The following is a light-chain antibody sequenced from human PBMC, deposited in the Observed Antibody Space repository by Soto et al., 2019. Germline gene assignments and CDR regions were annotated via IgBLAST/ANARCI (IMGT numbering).Light chain of an antibody. J-gene: IGKJ1*01. V-gene: IGKV3-20*01. CDR3: QQYGSSPSCT. Sequence: EIVLTQSPGTLSLSPGERATLSCRASQSVSSNYLAWYQQKPGQAPRLLIYSVSSRTTGIPDRFSGSGSGTDFTLTITRLEPEDFAVYYCQQYGSSPSCTFGQGTKVETK. CDR2: SVS. CDR1: QSVSSNY.